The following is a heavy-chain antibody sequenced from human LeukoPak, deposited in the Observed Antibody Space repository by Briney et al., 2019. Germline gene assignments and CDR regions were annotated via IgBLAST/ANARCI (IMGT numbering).Heavy chain of an antibody. D-gene: IGHD6-19*01. CDR3: VSLFLTGYSSGWPHY. CDR2: IKQDGSEK. V-gene: IGHV3-7*01. CDR1: GFTFSSYW. Sequence: GSLRLSCAASGFTFSSYWMSWVRQAPGKGLEWVANIKQDGSEKYYVDSVKGRFTISRDNAKNSLYLQMNSLRAEDTAVYYCVSLFLTGYSSGWPHYWGQGTLVTVSS. J-gene: IGHJ4*02.